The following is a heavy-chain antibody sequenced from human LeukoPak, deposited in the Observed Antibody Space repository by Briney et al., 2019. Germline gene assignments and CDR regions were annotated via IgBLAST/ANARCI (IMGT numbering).Heavy chain of an antibody. CDR2: ISGSSGNT. J-gene: IGHJ4*02. CDR3: AKGGVGATSFDY. V-gene: IGHV3-23*01. Sequence: PGGSLRLSCATSGFTFSSYAMSWVRQAPGKGLEWVSGISGSSGNTYHADSVKGRFTVSRDNSKNTLYLQMNSLRAEDTAVYYCAKGGVGATSFDYWGQGTLVTVSS. D-gene: IGHD1-26*01. CDR1: GFTFSSYA.